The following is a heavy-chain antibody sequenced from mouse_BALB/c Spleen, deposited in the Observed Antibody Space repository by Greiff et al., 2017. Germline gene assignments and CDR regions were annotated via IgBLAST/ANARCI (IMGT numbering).Heavy chain of an antibody. CDR1: GYSITSDYA. V-gene: IGHV3-2*02. D-gene: IGHD2-9*01. Sequence: VQLKESGPGLVKPSQSLSLTCTVTGYSITSDYAWNWIRQFPGNKLEWMGYISYSGSTSYNPSLKSRISITRDTSKNQFFLQLNSVTTEDTATYYCARSAYYGYDVFAYWGQGTLVTVSA. J-gene: IGHJ3*01. CDR3: ARSAYYGYDVFAY. CDR2: ISYSGST.